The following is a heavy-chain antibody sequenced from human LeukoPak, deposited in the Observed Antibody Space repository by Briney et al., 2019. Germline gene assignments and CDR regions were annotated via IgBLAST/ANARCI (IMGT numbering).Heavy chain of an antibody. J-gene: IGHJ4*02. D-gene: IGHD6-19*01. CDR3: AKAEYSSGQRLSGY. CDR1: GFTFSSYG. Sequence: PGRSLRLSCAASGFTFSSYGMHWVRQAPGKGLEWVAVISYDGSNKYYADSVKGRFTISRDNSKNTLYLQMNSLRAEDTAVYYCAKAEYSSGQRLSGYWGQGTLVTVSS. CDR2: ISYDGSNK. V-gene: IGHV3-30*18.